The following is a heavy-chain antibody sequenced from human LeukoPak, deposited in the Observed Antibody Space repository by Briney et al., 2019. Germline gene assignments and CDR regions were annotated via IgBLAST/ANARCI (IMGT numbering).Heavy chain of an antibody. J-gene: IGHJ4*02. CDR3: ARAKRQWLVGATIRGDNPPYYFDY. V-gene: IGHV4-59*12. CDR1: GGSITSYY. Sequence: SETLSLTCTVSGGSITSYYWSWTRQPPEKGLEWIGSMYYSGSTYYNSSLKSRVTISVDTSKKQYSLKVNSVTAADTAMYYCARAKRQWLVGATIRGDNPPYYFDYWGQGTLVTVSS. CDR2: MYYSGST. D-gene: IGHD6-19*01.